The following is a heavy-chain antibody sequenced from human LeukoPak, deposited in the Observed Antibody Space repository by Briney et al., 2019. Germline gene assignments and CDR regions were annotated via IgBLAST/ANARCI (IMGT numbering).Heavy chain of an antibody. CDR3: ARARVVGATNWFDP. Sequence: SETLSLTCTVSGGSISSGSYYWSWIRQPAGKGLEWIGRIYTSGSTNYNPSLKSRVTISVDTSKNQFSLKLSSVTAADTAVYYCARARVVGATNWFDPWGQGTLVTVSS. CDR2: IYTSGST. V-gene: IGHV4-61*02. J-gene: IGHJ5*02. CDR1: GGSISSGSYY. D-gene: IGHD1-26*01.